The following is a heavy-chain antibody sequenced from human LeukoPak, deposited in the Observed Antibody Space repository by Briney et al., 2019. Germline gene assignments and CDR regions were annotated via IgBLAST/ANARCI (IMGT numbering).Heavy chain of an antibody. CDR3: ARDLHYYVAMDV. V-gene: IGHV1-46*01. Sequence: AASVKVSCKASGYTFTSYYMHWVRQAPGQGLEWMGIINPSGGSTSYAQKFQGRVTMTRDTSTSTVYMELNSLRAEDTALYYCARDLHYYVAMDVWGQGTTVTVSS. CDR1: GYTFTSYY. J-gene: IGHJ6*02. CDR2: INPSGGST. D-gene: IGHD3-10*02.